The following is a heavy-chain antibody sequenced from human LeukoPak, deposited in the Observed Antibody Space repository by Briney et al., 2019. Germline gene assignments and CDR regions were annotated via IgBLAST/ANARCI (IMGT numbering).Heavy chain of an antibody. V-gene: IGHV4-39*01. J-gene: IGHJ4*02. CDR3: ARHGGDGRYSYFDS. CDR1: GGSISSISYY. CDR2: IYYSGTT. Sequence: SETLSLTCIVSGGSISSISYYWGWTRHPPGKWRGWIGSIYYSGTTYYNSSLKSRVTISVDTSKHQFSLRLSSVTAADTAVYYCARHGGDGRYSYFDSWGQGTLVTVSS. D-gene: IGHD2-21*01.